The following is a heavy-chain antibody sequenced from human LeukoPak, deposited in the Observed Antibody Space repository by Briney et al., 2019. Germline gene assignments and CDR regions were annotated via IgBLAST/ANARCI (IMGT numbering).Heavy chain of an antibody. CDR1: GFTFSNYN. Sequence: GGSLRLSCGASGFTFSNYNMNWVRQAPGEGLEWVSSINSRSTYIFYADSVMGRFTISRDNAKNSLFLQMNSLRAEDTAVYYCARDETNGFDSWGQGTLVNLSS. V-gene: IGHV3-21*01. CDR3: ARDETNGFDS. CDR2: INSRSTYI. J-gene: IGHJ5*01. D-gene: IGHD1-14*01.